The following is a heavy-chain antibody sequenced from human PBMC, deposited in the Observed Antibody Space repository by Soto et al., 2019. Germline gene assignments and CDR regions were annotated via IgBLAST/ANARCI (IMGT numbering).Heavy chain of an antibody. D-gene: IGHD6-19*01. CDR3: IVLSSSGGWYY. CDR2: IRSKANSYAT. J-gene: IGHJ4*02. V-gene: IGHV3-73*01. CDR1: GFTFSGSA. Sequence: PGGSLRLSCAASGFTFSGSAMHWVRQASGKGLEWVGRIRSKANSYATVYAASVKGRFSISRDDSKNTAYLQMSSLKPEDTAVYYCIVLSSSGGWYYWGQGILVTVSS.